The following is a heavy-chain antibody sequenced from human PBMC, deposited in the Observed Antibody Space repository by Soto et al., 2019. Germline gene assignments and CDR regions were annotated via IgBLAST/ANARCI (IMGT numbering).Heavy chain of an antibody. V-gene: IGHV5-51*01. Sequence: PGETLKISWKVSGYRFTSYWIDWVLQMPGNGLEWRGILYPCDSDARYSPSFQGLVTISADKSILTAYLQWSSLKASDTAMYFCARHEESNYYDTNGHLDYWGQGTQVTVSS. CDR3: ARHEESNYYDTNGHLDY. CDR1: GYRFTSYW. CDR2: LYPCDSDA. D-gene: IGHD3-22*01. J-gene: IGHJ4*02.